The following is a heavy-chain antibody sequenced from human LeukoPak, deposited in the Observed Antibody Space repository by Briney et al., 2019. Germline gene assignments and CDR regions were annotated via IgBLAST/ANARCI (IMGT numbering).Heavy chain of an antibody. CDR3: ARDILTGSQTRFQH. Sequence: GGSLRLSCAASGFTFSSYSMTWVRQAPGQRLGWVSYISSSSTTIYSADSVKGRFTISRDNAKNSLYLQMNSLRAEDTAVYYCARDILTGSQTRFQHWGQGTLVTVSS. V-gene: IGHV3-48*04. D-gene: IGHD3-9*01. CDR2: ISSSSTTI. J-gene: IGHJ1*01. CDR1: GFTFSSYS.